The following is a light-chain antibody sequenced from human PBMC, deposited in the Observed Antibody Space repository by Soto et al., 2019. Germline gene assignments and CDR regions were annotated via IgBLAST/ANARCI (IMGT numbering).Light chain of an antibody. CDR3: QQRSSWPLT. CDR1: RSVSSY. J-gene: IGKJ4*01. CDR2: DAS. Sequence: EIVLTQSPATLSLSPGERATLSCRASRSVSSYLVWFQQKPGQTPRLLIYDASKRATGIPARFSGSGSGTDFTLTVSSLEPEDFAVYYCQQRSSWPLTFGGGTKVEIK. V-gene: IGKV3-11*01.